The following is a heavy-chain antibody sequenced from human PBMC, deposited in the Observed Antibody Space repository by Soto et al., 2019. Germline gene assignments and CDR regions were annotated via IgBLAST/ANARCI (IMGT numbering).Heavy chain of an antibody. Sequence: QITLKESGPTLVKPTQTLTLTRTFSGFSLSTSGVGVGWIRQPPGKALEWLALIYWDDDKRYSPSLKSRLTITKDTSKNQVVLTMTNMDPVDTATYYCAHEASGYDHLYYFDYWGQGTLVTVSS. CDR3: AHEASGYDHLYYFDY. CDR2: IYWDDDK. CDR1: GFSLSTSGVG. D-gene: IGHD5-12*01. V-gene: IGHV2-5*02. J-gene: IGHJ4*02.